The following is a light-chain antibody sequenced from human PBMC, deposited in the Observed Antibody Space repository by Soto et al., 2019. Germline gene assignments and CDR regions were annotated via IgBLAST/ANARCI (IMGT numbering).Light chain of an antibody. Sequence: QSVLTQPASVSRSPGQSITISCTGTSSDVGSYNLVSWYQQHPGKAPKVMIYEVSKRPSGVPNRFSGSKSGNTASLTISGLQAEDEADYYCCSYAGSSTYVFGTGTKVTVL. V-gene: IGLV2-23*02. CDR1: SSDVGSYNL. CDR2: EVS. CDR3: CSYAGSSTYV. J-gene: IGLJ1*01.